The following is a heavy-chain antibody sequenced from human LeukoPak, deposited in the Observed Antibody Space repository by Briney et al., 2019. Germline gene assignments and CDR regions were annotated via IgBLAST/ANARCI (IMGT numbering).Heavy chain of an antibody. V-gene: IGHV4-39*07. Sequence: SETLSLTCTVSGGSISSSSYYWGWIRQPPGKGLEWIGSIYYSGSTNYNPSLKSRVTISVDKSKNQFSLKLSSVTAADTAVYYCASSWRDNYGSDYWGQGTLVTVSS. J-gene: IGHJ4*02. D-gene: IGHD3-10*01. CDR2: IYYSGST. CDR1: GGSISSSSYY. CDR3: ASSWRDNYGSDY.